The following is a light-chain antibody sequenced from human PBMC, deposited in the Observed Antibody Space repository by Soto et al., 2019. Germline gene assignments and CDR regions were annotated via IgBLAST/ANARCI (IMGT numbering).Light chain of an antibody. J-gene: IGKJ1*01. CDR2: GAS. V-gene: IGKV3-15*01. Sequence: EIVMTHSPATLSVSPGERATFSCRASQSVSSDLAWYQHKPGQSPRLLISGASTRATAIPARFSGSGSGTEFTLTISSLQSEDFALYYCQQYNDWPPTFGQGTKVEIK. CDR1: QSVSSD. CDR3: QQYNDWPPT.